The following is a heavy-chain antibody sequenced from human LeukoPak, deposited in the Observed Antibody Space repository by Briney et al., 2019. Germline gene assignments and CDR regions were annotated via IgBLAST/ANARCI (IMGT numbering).Heavy chain of an antibody. V-gene: IGHV1-8*03. Sequence: APVKVSCKASGYTFTSYDINWVRQATGQGLEWMGWMNPNSGNTGYAQKFQGRVTITRNTSISTAYMELSSLRSEDTAVYYCARGWVVARLIMRYWGQGTLVTVSS. D-gene: IGHD3-16*01. CDR2: MNPNSGNT. CDR3: ARGWVVARLIMRY. J-gene: IGHJ4*02. CDR1: GYTFTSYD.